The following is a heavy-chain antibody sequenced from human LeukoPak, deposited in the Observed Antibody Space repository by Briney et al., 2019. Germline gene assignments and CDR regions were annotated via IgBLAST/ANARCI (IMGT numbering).Heavy chain of an antibody. J-gene: IGHJ4*02. V-gene: IGHV3-30*09. CDR2: ISYDGSNK. CDR1: GFTFSSYA. CDR3: GREWAVDF. Sequence: PGGSLRLSCAASGFTFSSYAMHWVRQAPGKGLEWVAVISYDGSNKYYADSVKGRFAISRGNSKNTLYLQMNSLRAEDTAVYYCGREWAVDFWGQGTLVTVSS.